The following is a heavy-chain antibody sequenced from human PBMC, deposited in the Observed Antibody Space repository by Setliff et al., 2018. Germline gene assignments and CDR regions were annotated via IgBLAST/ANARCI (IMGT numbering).Heavy chain of an antibody. CDR2: ISDDGSNT. CDR1: GFTFSRYW. CDR3: ARGPLGDYADFYYYMDV. V-gene: IGHV3-30-3*01. Sequence: GSLRLSCGASGFTFSRYWMYWVRQAPGKGLEWVAVISDDGSNTYYADSVKGRFTISRDNSKSTVYLQMNSLRAEDTAVYYCARGPLGDYADFYYYMDVWGIGTTVTVSS. J-gene: IGHJ6*03. D-gene: IGHD4-17*01.